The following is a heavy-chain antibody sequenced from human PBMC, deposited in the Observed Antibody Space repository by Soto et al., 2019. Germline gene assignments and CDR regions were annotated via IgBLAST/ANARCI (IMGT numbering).Heavy chain of an antibody. V-gene: IGHV4-39*02. CDR2: MYYSGGT. CDR1: GGSISGSSYY. J-gene: IGHJ4*02. D-gene: IGHD5-18*01. Sequence: SETLSLTCTVSGGSISGSSYYWGWIRQPPGKGLEWMGSMYYSGGTYYNPSLKSRVTISVDTPKNQFSLKLSSVTAVDTAVCYCARDSGYSYGRPDYWGQGILVTVSS. CDR3: ARDSGYSYGRPDY.